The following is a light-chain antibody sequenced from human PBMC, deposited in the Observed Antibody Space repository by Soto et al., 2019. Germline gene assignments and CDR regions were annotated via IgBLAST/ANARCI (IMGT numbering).Light chain of an antibody. CDR2: DAS. Sequence: EIVMTQSPATLSVSPGERATLSCRASQSVTTRLAWYQRKPGQAPRLLIYDASTRATGIPARFSGSGSGADFTLTISRLEPEDFAVYYCQQYGSSPPRTFGQGTKVDIK. CDR1: QSVTTR. V-gene: IGKV3-15*01. CDR3: QQYGSSPPRT. J-gene: IGKJ1*01.